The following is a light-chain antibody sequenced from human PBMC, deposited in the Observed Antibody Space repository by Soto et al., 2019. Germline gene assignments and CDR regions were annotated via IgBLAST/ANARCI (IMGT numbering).Light chain of an antibody. V-gene: IGKV3-20*01. CDR3: QQYGRSPTWT. CDR2: GAS. J-gene: IGKJ1*01. Sequence: EIVLTQSPGTLSLSPGERATLSCRASQTLISDYLAWYQQKPGQPPRLLIYGASMRATGIPDRFSGSGSGTDFTLNISTVEPEDSAVYYCQQYGRSPTWTFGQGTKVEIK. CDR1: QTLISDY.